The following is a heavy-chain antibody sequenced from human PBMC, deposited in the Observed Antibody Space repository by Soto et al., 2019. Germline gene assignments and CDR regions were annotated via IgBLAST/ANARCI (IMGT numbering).Heavy chain of an antibody. V-gene: IGHV3-30*18. CDR2: ISYDGSNK. CDR1: GFTFSSYG. Sequence: GGSLRLPCAASGFTFSSYGMHWARQAPGRGRGWWAVISYDGSNKYYADSVKGRFTISRDNSKNTLYLQMNSLRAEDTAVYYCAKDRLDSSSWLYYYYYYGMDVWGQGTTVTVSS. D-gene: IGHD6-13*01. CDR3: AKDRLDSSSWLYYYYYYGMDV. J-gene: IGHJ6*02.